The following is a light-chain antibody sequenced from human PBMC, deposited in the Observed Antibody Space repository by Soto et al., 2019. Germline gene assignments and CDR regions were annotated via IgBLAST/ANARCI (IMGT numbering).Light chain of an antibody. V-gene: IGKV3-11*01. CDR3: QQRRNWPPALT. J-gene: IGKJ4*02. CDR1: QSVSSY. Sequence: EIVLTQPPATLSLSPGERATLSCRASQSVSSYLAWNQQKPGQAPRLLIYDASNRATGIPARFSGSGYGSDCTLALSSLGPEDFVVYYWQQRRNWPPALTCGGEPNHEIK. CDR2: DAS.